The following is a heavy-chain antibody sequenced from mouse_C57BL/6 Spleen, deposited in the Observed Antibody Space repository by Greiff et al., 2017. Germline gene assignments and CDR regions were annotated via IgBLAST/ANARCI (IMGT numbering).Heavy chain of an antibody. CDR3: ARRLWSEY. D-gene: IGHD1-1*02. Sequence: VQLQQPGTELVKPGASVKLSCKASGYTFTDYYMNWVKQSHGKSLEWIGDINPNNGGTSYNQKFKGKAKLTVAKSSRTAYMKFRSLTSEDAAVYYCARRLWSEYWGKGTTLTVSS. V-gene: IGHV1-26*01. CDR1: GYTFTDYY. J-gene: IGHJ2*01. CDR2: INPNNGGT.